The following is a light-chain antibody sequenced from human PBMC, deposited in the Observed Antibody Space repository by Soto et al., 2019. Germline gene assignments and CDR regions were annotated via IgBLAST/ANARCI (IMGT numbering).Light chain of an antibody. J-gene: IGLJ2*01. CDR1: SSNIGNNA. V-gene: IGLV1-36*01. CDR3: AAWDDSLNGVV. Sequence: QSVLTQPPSVSEAPRQRVTISCSGSSSNIGNNAVNWYQQLPGKASKLLIYYDDLLPSGVSDRFSGSKSGTSASLAIRGLPSEDEADYYCAAWDDSLNGVVFGGGTKLTVL. CDR2: YDD.